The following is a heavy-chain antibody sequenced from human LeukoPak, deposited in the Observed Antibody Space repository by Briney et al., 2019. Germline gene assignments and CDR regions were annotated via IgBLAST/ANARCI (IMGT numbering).Heavy chain of an antibody. Sequence: SQTLSLTCAVSGGSISSGSYYWSWIRQPAGKGLEWIGRIYTSGSTNYNPSLKSRVTISVDTSKNQFSLKLSSVTAADTAVYYCARAGTRPTVVDIWGQGTMVTVSS. CDR1: GGSISSGSYY. V-gene: IGHV4-61*02. J-gene: IGHJ3*02. CDR2: IYTSGST. D-gene: IGHD4-23*01. CDR3: ARAGTRPTVVDI.